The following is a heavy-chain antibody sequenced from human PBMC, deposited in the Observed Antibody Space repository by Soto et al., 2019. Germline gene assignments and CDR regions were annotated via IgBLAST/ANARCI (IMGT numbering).Heavy chain of an antibody. CDR2: ISGSGGST. V-gene: IGHV3-23*01. CDR1: GFTFSSYA. D-gene: IGHD3-22*01. CDR3: AKSLRPYYDSSGYYYSLDY. J-gene: IGHJ4*02. Sequence: GGSLRLSCAASGFTFSSYAMSWVRQAPGKGLEWVSAISGSGGSTYYADSVKGRFTISRDNSKNTLYLQMNSLRAEDTAVYYCAKSLRPYYDSSGYYYSLDYWGQGTLVTVSS.